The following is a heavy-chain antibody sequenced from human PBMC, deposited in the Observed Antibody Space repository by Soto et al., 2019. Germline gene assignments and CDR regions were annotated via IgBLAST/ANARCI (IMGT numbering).Heavy chain of an antibody. CDR2: ISVDGREQ. Sequence: QVQVVESGGGVVQPGRSLTLSCVATGFTFSNYGIHWVRRAPGTVLEWVALISVDGREQYYADSVTGRLTITRDNAKNTVDLQMDSLRPGDTAVYYCARDHAGSAKSFGMWGRGTVVTVSS. V-gene: IGHV3-30*04. CDR3: ARDHAGSAKSFGM. CDR1: GFTFSNYG. D-gene: IGHD3-10*01. J-gene: IGHJ3*02.